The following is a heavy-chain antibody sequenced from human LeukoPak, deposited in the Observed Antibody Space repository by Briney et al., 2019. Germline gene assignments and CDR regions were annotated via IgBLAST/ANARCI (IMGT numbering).Heavy chain of an antibody. J-gene: IGHJ4*02. CDR3: ASLGN. D-gene: IGHD1-1*01. Sequence: PGRSLRLSCAASGFTFSSYWMHWVRQAPGKGLVWVSRISSEGSSISYADSVKGRFTISRDNAKNSLYLQMNSLRADDTAVYYCASLGNWGQGTLVTVSS. CDR2: ISSEGSSI. CDR1: GFTFSSYW. V-gene: IGHV3-74*01.